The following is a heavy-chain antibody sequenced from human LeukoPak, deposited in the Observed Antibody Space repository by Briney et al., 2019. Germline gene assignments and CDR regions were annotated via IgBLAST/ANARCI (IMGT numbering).Heavy chain of an antibody. D-gene: IGHD5-24*01. J-gene: IGHJ4*02. V-gene: IGHV3-7*01. Sequence: GGSLRLSCAASGFTFSNYWINWVRQAPGKGLEWVANINQDGSEKYYVDSVKGRFTISRDNAKDSLYLQMSSLRAEDTAVYYCARTYRNGDKFCSVYWRQGTLVTDSS. CDR3: ARTYRNGDKFCSVY. CDR1: GFTFSNYW. CDR2: INQDGSEK.